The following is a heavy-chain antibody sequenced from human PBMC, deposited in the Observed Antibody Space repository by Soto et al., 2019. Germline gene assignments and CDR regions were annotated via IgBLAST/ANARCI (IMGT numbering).Heavy chain of an antibody. J-gene: IGHJ4*02. D-gene: IGHD3-22*01. CDR2: IYPGDSDT. CDR3: ARLSDSSGYYYVFY. CDR1: GYSFTSYW. V-gene: IGHV5-51*01. Sequence: GESLKISCKGSGYSFTSYWIGWVRQMPGKGLEWMGIIYPGDSDTRYSPSFQGQVTISADKSISTAYLQWSSLKASDTAIFYCARLSDSSGYYYVFYWGQGTLVTVSS.